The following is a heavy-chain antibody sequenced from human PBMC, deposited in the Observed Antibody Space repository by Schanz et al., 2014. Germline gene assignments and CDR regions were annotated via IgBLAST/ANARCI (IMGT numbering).Heavy chain of an antibody. J-gene: IGHJ3*02. CDR3: AKGRFGELSAFDI. V-gene: IGHV3-48*01. CDR2: ISTTGSTI. Sequence: EVQLLESGGGLVQPGGSLRLSCSASTFTFDHYAMTWVRQAPGKGLEWVSYISTTGSTIYYADSVRGRFTISRDNAKNSLYLQMNSLRAEDTAVYYCAKGRFGELSAFDIWGQGTMVTVSS. CDR1: TFTFDHYA. D-gene: IGHD3-10*01.